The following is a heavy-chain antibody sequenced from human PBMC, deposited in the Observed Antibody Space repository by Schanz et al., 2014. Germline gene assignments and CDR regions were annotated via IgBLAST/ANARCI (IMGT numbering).Heavy chain of an antibody. CDR1: GFTFTNLG. CDR3: ARDRAAGYYDSGMSYYYYGMDV. D-gene: IGHD3-10*01. V-gene: IGHV3-30*02. J-gene: IGHJ6*02. Sequence: VQLLESGGGVVQPGGSLRLSCAASGFTFTNLGMHWVRRAPGKGLEWVAFIRYDGSNQYYADSVKGRFTISRDNSKNTLSLQMNSLRAEDTAVYFCARDRAAGYYDSGMSYYYYGMDVWGQGTTVTVSS. CDR2: IRYDGSNQ.